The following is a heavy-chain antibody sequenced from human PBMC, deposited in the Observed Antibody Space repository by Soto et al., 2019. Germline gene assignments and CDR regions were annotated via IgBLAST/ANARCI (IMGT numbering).Heavy chain of an antibody. CDR2: IWYDGSNK. CDR3: ARDDIPGRAVAIYGMDV. J-gene: IGHJ6*02. CDR1: GFTFSTYG. V-gene: IGHV3-33*01. Sequence: QVQLVESGGGVVQPGRSLRLSCAASGFTFSTYGMHWVRQAPGKGLEWVAVIWYDGSNKYYADSVKGRFTISRDNSKHTLYLQMNSLRAEVTAVYYGARDDIPGRAVAIYGMDVWGQGTTVSVSS. D-gene: IGHD6-19*01.